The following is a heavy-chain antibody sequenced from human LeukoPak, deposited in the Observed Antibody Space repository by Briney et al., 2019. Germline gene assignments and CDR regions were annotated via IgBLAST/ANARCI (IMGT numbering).Heavy chain of an antibody. CDR1: GFTFSSYG. V-gene: IGHV3-30*03. CDR2: VSYDGSSK. D-gene: IGHD3-9*01. CDR3: AGSYYDIVTGLGEFDP. J-gene: IGHJ5*02. Sequence: GRSLRLSCAASGFTFSSYGMHWVRQAPGKGLEWVTIVSYDGSSKYYADSVKGRFTISRDNSKNTLYLQMNSLRAEDTAVYYCAGSYYDIVTGLGEFDPWGQGTLVTVSS.